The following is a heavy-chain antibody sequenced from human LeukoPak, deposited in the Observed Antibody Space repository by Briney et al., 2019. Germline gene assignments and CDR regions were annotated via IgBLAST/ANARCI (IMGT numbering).Heavy chain of an antibody. V-gene: IGHV4-61*02. D-gene: IGHD4-11*01. CDR1: GGSISSGSYY. Sequence: PSQTLSLTCTVSGGSISSGSYYWSWIRQPAGKGLEWIGRIYTSGSTNYNPSLKSRVTISVDTSKNQFSLKLSSVTAADTAVYYCARSPYSNYYYYSYMDVWGKGTTVTVSS. J-gene: IGHJ6*03. CDR2: IYTSGST. CDR3: ARSPYSNYYYYSYMDV.